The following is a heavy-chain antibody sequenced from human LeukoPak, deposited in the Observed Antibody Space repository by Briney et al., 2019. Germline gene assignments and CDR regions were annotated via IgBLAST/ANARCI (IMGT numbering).Heavy chain of an antibody. V-gene: IGHV3-23*01. CDR1: GLTFSSYA. J-gene: IGHJ3*01. D-gene: IGHD1-1*01. CDR3: AQVATRILAFDF. Sequence: PGGSLRLSCAASGLTFSSYAMSWVRQAPGKGLEWVSTISGSGGSTYCADSVKGRFTFSRDNSKNTLCLQMNSLRAEDTAVYYCAQVATRILAFDFWGQGTLVTVSS. CDR2: ISGSGGST.